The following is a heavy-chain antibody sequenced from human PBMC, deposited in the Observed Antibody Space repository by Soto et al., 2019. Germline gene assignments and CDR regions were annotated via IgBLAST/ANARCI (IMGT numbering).Heavy chain of an antibody. Sequence: PTLSLTCAISGDSVSSNSAAWNWIRQSPSRGPEWLGRTYYRSKWYNDYAVSVKSRITINPGTSKNQFSLQLNSVTPEDTAVYYCARVLSVWGKWNLYDAFDMWGQGTMLTVSS. CDR3: ARVLSVWGKWNLYDAFDM. CDR2: TYYRSKWYN. D-gene: IGHD1-1*01. J-gene: IGHJ3*02. CDR1: GDSVSSNSAA. V-gene: IGHV6-1*01.